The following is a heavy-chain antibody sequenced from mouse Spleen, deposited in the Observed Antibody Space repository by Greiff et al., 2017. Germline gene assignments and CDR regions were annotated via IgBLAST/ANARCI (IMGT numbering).Heavy chain of an antibody. CDR3: AASGTFFAY. CDR1: GYSITSDYA. D-gene: IGHD4-1*01. J-gene: IGHJ3*01. CDR2: ISYSGST. Sequence: EVKLVESGPGLVKPSQSLSLTCTVTGYSITSDYAWNWIRQFPGNKLEWMGYISYSGSTSYNPSLKSRISITRDTSKNQFFLQLNSVTTEDTATYYCAASGTFFAYWGQGTLVTVSA. V-gene: IGHV3-2*02.